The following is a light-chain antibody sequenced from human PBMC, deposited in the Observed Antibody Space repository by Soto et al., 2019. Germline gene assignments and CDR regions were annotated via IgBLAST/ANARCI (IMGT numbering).Light chain of an antibody. CDR2: EVS. Sequence: QSVLTQPPSAAGSPGQSVTISCTGTSTDVGGYNYVSWYQQYPGKAPKLMIYEVSKRPSGVPDRFSGSKSGNTASLTVSGLQAEDEADYYCSSYTTSSTLSVVFGGGTKVTVL. J-gene: IGLJ2*01. CDR1: STDVGGYNY. V-gene: IGLV2-8*01. CDR3: SSYTTSSTLSVV.